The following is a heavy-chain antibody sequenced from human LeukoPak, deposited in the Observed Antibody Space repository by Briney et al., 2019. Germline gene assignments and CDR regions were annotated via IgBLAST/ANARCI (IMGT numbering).Heavy chain of an antibody. J-gene: IGHJ5*02. V-gene: IGHV1-2*02. D-gene: IGHD3-10*01. CDR1: GYTFSGYY. CDR3: ATNILVRDIINWFDP. Sequence: ASVKVSCKASGYTFSGYYMHWVRQAPGQGLEWMGWINPNSGGTNYAQKFQGRVTMTRDTSISTAYMELSSLRYDDTAVYYCATNILVRDIINWFDPWGQGTLVTVSS. CDR2: INPNSGGT.